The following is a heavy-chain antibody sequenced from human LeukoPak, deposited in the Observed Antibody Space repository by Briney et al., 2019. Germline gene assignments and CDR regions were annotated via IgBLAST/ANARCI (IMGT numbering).Heavy chain of an antibody. CDR3: ARQRAGTVDY. D-gene: IGHD1/OR15-1a*01. V-gene: IGHV6-1*01. J-gene: IGHJ4*02. CDR1: GDRVSSNSVA. CDR2: TYYRSKWYN. Sequence: SQALSLACAISGDRVSSNSVAWNWIRQSPSRGLEWLGRTYYRSKWYNDYAVSVRSRITINPDTSKNQLSLQLDSVTPEDTAVYYCARQRAGTVDYWDQGALVTVSS.